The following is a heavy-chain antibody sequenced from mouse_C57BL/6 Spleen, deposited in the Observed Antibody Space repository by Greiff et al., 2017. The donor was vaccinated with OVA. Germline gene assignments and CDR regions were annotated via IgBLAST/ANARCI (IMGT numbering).Heavy chain of an antibody. CDR3: ARGEKFTTVVADY. J-gene: IGHJ2*01. Sequence: VQLQQSGPELVKPGASVKISCKASGYTFTDYYINWVKQRPGQGLEWIGWIYPGSGTTKYNEKLKGKATLTVDTCSSTAYMQLSSLTSEDSAGYFCARGEKFTTVVADYWGQGTTLTVSS. V-gene: IGHV1-84*01. D-gene: IGHD1-1*01. CDR2: IYPGSGTT. CDR1: GYTFTDYY.